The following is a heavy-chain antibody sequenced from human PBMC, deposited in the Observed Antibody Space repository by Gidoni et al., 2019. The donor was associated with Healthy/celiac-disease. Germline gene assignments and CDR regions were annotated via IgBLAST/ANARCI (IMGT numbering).Heavy chain of an antibody. Sequence: QVQLQESGPGLVKPSETLSLTCTVSGYSISSGYYWGWIRQPPGKGLEWIGSIYHSGSTYYNPSLKSRVTISVDTSKNQFSLKLSSVTAADTAVYYCARVSGNGFLEWLANDYWGQGTLVTVSS. CDR1: GYSISSGYY. D-gene: IGHD3-3*01. CDR2: IYHSGST. V-gene: IGHV4-38-2*02. J-gene: IGHJ4*02. CDR3: ARVSGNGFLEWLANDY.